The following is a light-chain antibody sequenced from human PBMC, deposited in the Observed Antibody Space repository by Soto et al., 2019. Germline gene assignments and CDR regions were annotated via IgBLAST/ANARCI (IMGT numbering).Light chain of an antibody. CDR3: SSYTISSPRLV. CDR1: SSDVGGYNY. J-gene: IGLJ3*02. Sequence: QSALTQPASVCGSPGQSITISCTGTSSDVGGYNYVSWYQHHPDKAPKLMIFDVNNRPSGISSRFSGSKSGNTASLTISGLQAEDEAAYYCSSYTISSPRLVFGGGTKLTVL. CDR2: DVN. V-gene: IGLV2-14*03.